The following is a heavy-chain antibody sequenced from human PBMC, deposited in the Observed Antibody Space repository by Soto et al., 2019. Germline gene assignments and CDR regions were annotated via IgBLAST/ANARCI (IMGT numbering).Heavy chain of an antibody. CDR2: IYYSGST. CDR1: GGSISSYY. V-gene: IGHV4-59*01. CDR3: ARDGLWFGELLVGAFDI. D-gene: IGHD3-10*01. J-gene: IGHJ3*02. Sequence: SETLSLTCTVSGGSISSYYWSWIRQPPGKGLEWIGYIYYSGSTNYNPSLKSRVTISVDTSKNQFSLKLSSVTAADTAVYYCARDGLWFGELLVGAFDIWGQGTMVTVSS.